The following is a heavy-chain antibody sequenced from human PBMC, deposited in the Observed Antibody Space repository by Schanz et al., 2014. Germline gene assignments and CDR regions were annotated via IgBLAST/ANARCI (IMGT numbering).Heavy chain of an antibody. CDR1: GGTFSSYT. J-gene: IGHJ6*02. D-gene: IGHD3-9*01. Sequence: QVQLVQSGAEVKKPGASVRLSCEASGGTFSSYTINWVRQAPGQGLEWMGRIIPILGITNVAQKFQGRVTMTADKSTSTVCMEVSGLRSEDTAVYYCAKVDRTRYYAMDVWGQGTTVTVSS. CDR3: AKVDRTRYYAMDV. CDR2: IIPILGIT. V-gene: IGHV1-69*09.